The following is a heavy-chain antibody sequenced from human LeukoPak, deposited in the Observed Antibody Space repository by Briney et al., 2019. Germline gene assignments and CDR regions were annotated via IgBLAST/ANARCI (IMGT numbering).Heavy chain of an antibody. D-gene: IGHD3-10*01. CDR1: GGSISSYY. V-gene: IGHV4-4*07. CDR2: IYTSGST. J-gene: IGHJ6*03. Sequence: SETLSLTCTVSGGSISSYYWSWIRQPAGKGLEWIGRIYTSGSTNYNPSLKSRVTMSVDTSKNQFSLKLSSVTAADTAVYYCARSGHGSGRYYYNYYYYYMDVWGKGTTVTVSS. CDR3: ARSGHGSGRYYYNYYYYYMDV.